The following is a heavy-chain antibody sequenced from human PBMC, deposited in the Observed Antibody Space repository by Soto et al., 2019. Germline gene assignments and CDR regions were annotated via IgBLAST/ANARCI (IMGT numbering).Heavy chain of an antibody. CDR1: GGSISSSYW. Sequence: QVQLQESGPGLVKPSGTLSLTCAVSGGSISSSYWWSWVRQPPGKGLEWIGEIYHSGSTNYNPSLKSRATISVDKAKNQSSLKLSSVTAADTAVYYCARRRITMIVVVFDAFDIWGQGPMVTVSS. V-gene: IGHV4-4*02. J-gene: IGHJ3*02. CDR2: IYHSGST. D-gene: IGHD3-22*01. CDR3: ARRRITMIVVVFDAFDI.